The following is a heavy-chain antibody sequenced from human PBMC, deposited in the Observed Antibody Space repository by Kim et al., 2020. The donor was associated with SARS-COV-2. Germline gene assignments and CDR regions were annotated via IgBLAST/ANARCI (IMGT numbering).Heavy chain of an antibody. D-gene: IGHD5-18*01. Sequence: GGSLRLPCAASGFTFSSYGMHWVRQAPGKGLEWVAVIWYDGSNKYYADSVKGRFTISRDNSKNTLYLQMNSLRAEDTAVYYCARDLYSYGYFDYWGQGTLVTVSS. CDR1: GFTFSSYG. CDR2: IWYDGSNK. J-gene: IGHJ4*02. CDR3: ARDLYSYGYFDY. V-gene: IGHV3-33*01.